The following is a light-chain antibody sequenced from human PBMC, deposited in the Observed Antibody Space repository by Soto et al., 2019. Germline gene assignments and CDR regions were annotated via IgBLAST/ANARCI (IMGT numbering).Light chain of an antibody. CDR2: EVN. V-gene: IGLV2-8*01. Sequence: QSVLTQPPSASGSPGQSVTISCTGTTSDVGGYNYVSWYQLHPDKVPKLIIYEVNKRPSGVPDRFSGSKSGSTASLTVSGLQDEDEADYFCSSYAGSKNFILFGGGTKLTVL. J-gene: IGLJ2*01. CDR3: SSYAGSKNFIL. CDR1: TSDVGGYNY.